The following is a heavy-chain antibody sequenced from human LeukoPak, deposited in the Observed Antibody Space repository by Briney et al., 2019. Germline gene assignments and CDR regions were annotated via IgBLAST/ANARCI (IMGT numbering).Heavy chain of an antibody. CDR3: ARDRRRIAVAGTGWFDP. D-gene: IGHD6-19*01. Sequence: SVKVSCKASGYTFTGYYMHWVRQAPGQGLEWMGWINPNSGGTNYAQKFQGRVTMTRDTSISTAYMELSRLRSDDTAVYYCARDRRRIAVAGTGWFDPWGQGTLVTVSS. CDR1: GYTFTGYY. V-gene: IGHV1-2*02. J-gene: IGHJ5*02. CDR2: INPNSGGT.